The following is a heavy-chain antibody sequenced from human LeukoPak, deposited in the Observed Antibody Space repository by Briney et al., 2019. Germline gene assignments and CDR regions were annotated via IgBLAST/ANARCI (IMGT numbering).Heavy chain of an antibody. J-gene: IGHJ5*02. CDR1: GFTFSGYA. Sequence: GGSLRLSCAASGFTFSGYAMSWVRQAPGKGLEWVSAISGSGGSTYYADSVKGRFTISRDNSKNTLYLQMQSLRAEDTAVYYCATDQVATVGPFGAWGQGTLVTVSS. CDR3: ATDQVATVGPFGA. V-gene: IGHV3-23*01. CDR2: ISGSGGST. D-gene: IGHD5-12*01.